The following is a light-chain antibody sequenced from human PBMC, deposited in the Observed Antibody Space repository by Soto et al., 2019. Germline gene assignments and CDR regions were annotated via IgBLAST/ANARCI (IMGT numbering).Light chain of an antibody. CDR2: EVS. V-gene: IGLV2-14*01. CDR1: SSDVGGYSY. CDR3: SSFSSSSTLVV. J-gene: IGLJ2*01. Sequence: QPVLTQPASVSGSPGQSITISCTGTSSDVGGYSYVSWYQQHPGKAPKLMIYEVSNRPSGVSNRFSGSKSGNTASLTISGLQAEDEADYSCSSFSSSSTLVVFGGGTKLTVL.